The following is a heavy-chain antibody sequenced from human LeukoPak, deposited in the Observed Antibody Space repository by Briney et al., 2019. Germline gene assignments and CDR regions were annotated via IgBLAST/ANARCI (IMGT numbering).Heavy chain of an antibody. CDR2: IYTSGST. CDR3: ARGGGPSIAARVNYYYYMDV. J-gene: IGHJ6*03. CDR1: GGSISSGSYY. D-gene: IGHD6-6*01. Sequence: SETLSLTCTVSGGSISSGSYYWSWIRQPAGKGLEWIGRIYTSGSTNYDPSLKSRVTISVDTSKNQFSLKLSSVTAADTAVYYCARGGGPSIAARVNYYYYMDVWGKGTTVTVSS. V-gene: IGHV4-61*02.